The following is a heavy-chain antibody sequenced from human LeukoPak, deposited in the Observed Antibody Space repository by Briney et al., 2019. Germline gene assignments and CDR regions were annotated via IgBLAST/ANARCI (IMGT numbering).Heavy chain of an antibody. D-gene: IGHD6-13*01. CDR1: GFTISSYT. Sequence: GGSLRLSCAAAGFTISSYTMMWVRQAPGKGLEWVSYVSSSGSSIYYADSVKGRFSISRDNAKKSAYLQMHSLRVEDTAVYYCGSRIATAGSVDYWGQGTQVTVSS. CDR3: GSRIATAGSVDY. CDR2: VSSSGSSI. J-gene: IGHJ4*02. V-gene: IGHV3-48*01.